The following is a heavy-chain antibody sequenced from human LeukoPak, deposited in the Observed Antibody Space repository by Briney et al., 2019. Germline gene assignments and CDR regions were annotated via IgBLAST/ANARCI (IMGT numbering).Heavy chain of an antibody. J-gene: IGHJ4*02. CDR2: INHSGST. V-gene: IGHV4-34*01. CDR3: ARGAPYYYGSGSTFDY. CDR1: GGSFSGYY. D-gene: IGHD3-10*01. Sequence: SETLSLTCAVYGGSFSGYYWSWIRQPPGKGLEWMGEINHSGSTNYNPSLKSRVTISVDTSKNQFSLKLSSVTAADTAVYYCARGAPYYYGSGSTFDYWGQGTLVTVSS.